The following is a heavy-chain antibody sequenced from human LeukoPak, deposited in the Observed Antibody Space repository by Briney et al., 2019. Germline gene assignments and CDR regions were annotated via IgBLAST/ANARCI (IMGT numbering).Heavy chain of an antibody. V-gene: IGHV4-61*01. CDR2: IYFSGTT. CDR3: ARRRAEGGSNGHYNWFDP. CDR1: GGSVSSGSYY. J-gene: IGHJ5*02. Sequence: PSETLSLTCTVSGGSVSSGSYYWNWIRQPPGKGLEWIGYIYFSGTTKYNPSLESRVTISVDTSKNQFSLKLSSVTAADTAVYYCARRRAEGGSNGHYNWFDPWGQGILVTVSS. D-gene: IGHD6-13*01.